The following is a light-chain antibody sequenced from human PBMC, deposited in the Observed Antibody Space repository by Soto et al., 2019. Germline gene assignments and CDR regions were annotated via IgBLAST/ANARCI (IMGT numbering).Light chain of an antibody. V-gene: IGKV1-5*01. J-gene: IGKJ4*01. Sequence: DIQMTQSPSTLSASVGDRVTITCRASQSISSWLAWYQQKPGKASKLLIYDASSLESGVPSRFSGSGSGTEFTLTISSLQPDDFATYYCQQYNTYSLLTFGGGTKVEIK. CDR2: DAS. CDR3: QQYNTYSLLT. CDR1: QSISSW.